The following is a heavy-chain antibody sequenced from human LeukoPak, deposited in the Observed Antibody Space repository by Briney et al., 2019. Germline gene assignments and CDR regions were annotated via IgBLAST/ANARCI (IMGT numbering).Heavy chain of an antibody. D-gene: IGHD2/OR15-2a*01. Sequence: PGGSLRLSCAASGFTFSSYAMHWVRQAPGKGLEWVAVISYDGSNKYYADSVEGRFTISRDNSKNTLYLQINSLRAEDTAVYYCARASMVLYYFDYWGQGTLVTVSS. J-gene: IGHJ4*02. CDR1: GFTFSSYA. CDR2: ISYDGSNK. V-gene: IGHV3-30*04. CDR3: ARASMVLYYFDY.